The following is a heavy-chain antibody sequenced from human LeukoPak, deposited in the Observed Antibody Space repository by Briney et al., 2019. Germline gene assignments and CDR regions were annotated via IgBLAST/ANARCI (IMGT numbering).Heavy chain of an antibody. CDR2: IYYSGST. D-gene: IGHD1-26*01. Sequence: SETLSLTCTVSGGSVSSGSYYWSWIRQPPGKGLEWIGYIYYSGSTNYNPSLKSRVTISVDTSKNQLSLKLSSVTAADTAVYYCARVGSGSYFDYWGQGTLVTVSS. V-gene: IGHV4-61*01. J-gene: IGHJ4*02. CDR1: GGSVSSGSYY. CDR3: ARVGSGSYFDY.